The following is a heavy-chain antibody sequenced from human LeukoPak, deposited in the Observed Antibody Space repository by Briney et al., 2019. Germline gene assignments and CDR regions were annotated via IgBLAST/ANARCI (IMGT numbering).Heavy chain of an antibody. Sequence: GGSLRLSCAASGFTFSSYAMHWVRQAPGKELEWEAVISYDGRDKHYADSVKGRFTISRDNSKNTLYLQMNSLRAEDTAVYYCAKDRSRFADYYFDYWGQGTLVTVSS. CDR2: ISYDGRDK. CDR1: GFTFSSYA. V-gene: IGHV3-30*18. CDR3: AKDRSRFADYYFDY. J-gene: IGHJ4*02. D-gene: IGHD2-2*01.